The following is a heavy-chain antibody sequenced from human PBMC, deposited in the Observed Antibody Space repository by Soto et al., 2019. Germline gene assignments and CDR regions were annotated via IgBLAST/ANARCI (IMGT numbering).Heavy chain of an antibody. CDR1: GFTFSSYA. CDR2: ISYDGET. CDR3: AAYDSGGFYYGFDY. Sequence: PGGSLRLSCAASGFTFSSYAMHWVRQAPGKGLEWVAVISYDGETIYAQKFQGRVTTTEDTSTDTAFMELSSLKSEDTAVYYCAAYDSGGFYYGFDYWGQGTLVTVSS. D-gene: IGHD3-22*01. J-gene: IGHJ4*02. V-gene: IGHV1-24*01.